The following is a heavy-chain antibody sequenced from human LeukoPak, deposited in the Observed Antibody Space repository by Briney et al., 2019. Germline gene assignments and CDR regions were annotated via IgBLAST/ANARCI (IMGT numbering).Heavy chain of an antibody. D-gene: IGHD6-13*01. J-gene: IGHJ3*02. Sequence: GGSLRLSCAASGLIVSNNYMSWVRQAPGKGLEWVSIVYSGGHTYYADSVKGRFTISRDNSKNTLYLQMNSLRAEDTAVYYCARAGHRVSGSFDIWGQGTMVTVSS. CDR3: ARAGHRVSGSFDI. CDR1: GLIVSNNY. V-gene: IGHV3-66*02. CDR2: VYSGGHT.